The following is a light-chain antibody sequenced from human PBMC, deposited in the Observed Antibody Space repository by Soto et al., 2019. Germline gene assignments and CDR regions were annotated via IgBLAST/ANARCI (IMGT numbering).Light chain of an antibody. CDR1: QRVSSRN. J-gene: IGKJ2*01. CDR2: DAS. V-gene: IGKV3-20*01. CDR3: QQYSDLPYT. Sequence: EIVLTQSPGTLYLSPRERATLSCRASQRVSSRNLAWYQQNPGPAPRLLIYDASSRATGIPERFSGSGSVTEFTLTIDRLEPEDCAVYFCQQYSDLPYTFGQGTKLEVK.